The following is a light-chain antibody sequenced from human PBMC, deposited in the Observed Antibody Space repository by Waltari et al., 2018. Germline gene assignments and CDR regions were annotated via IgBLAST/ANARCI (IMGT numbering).Light chain of an antibody. CDR1: SISSYY. CDR3: HSRDASGSGGA. CDR2: DKN. Sequence: TQDPAVSVAMGQTVRITCQGDSISSYYASWYQPRPGQAPILVMYDKNSRPSGVPVRFSGSSSDDTASLTITGAQAEDEAYYYCHSRDASGSGGAFGGGTKLTVL. V-gene: IGLV3-19*01. J-gene: IGLJ2*01.